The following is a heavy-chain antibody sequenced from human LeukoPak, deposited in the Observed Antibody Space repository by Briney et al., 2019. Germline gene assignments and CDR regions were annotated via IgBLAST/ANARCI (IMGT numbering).Heavy chain of an antibody. D-gene: IGHD3-22*01. CDR2: IRGSSSTI. CDR3: ARGGYYDSSGYYSPPDV. J-gene: IGHJ6*02. V-gene: IGHV3-48*01. Sequence: TGGSLRLSCVASGFTFSSSSMNWVRQAPGKGLEWVSYIRGSSSTIYYADSVKGRFTISRDNAKNSLYLQMNSLRAEDTAVYYCARGGYYDSSGYYSPPDVWGQGTTVTVSS. CDR1: GFTFSSSS.